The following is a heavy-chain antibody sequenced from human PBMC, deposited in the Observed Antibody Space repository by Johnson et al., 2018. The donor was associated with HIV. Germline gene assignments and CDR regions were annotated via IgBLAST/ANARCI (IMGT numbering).Heavy chain of an antibody. Sequence: QVQLVESGGGLVKPGGSLRLSCVVSGFTLSDYYMSWIRQAPGKGLEWVSYISSSGSVIYYADSVKGRFTISRDNAKNSLNVQMNSLRAEDTAVYYCARDMYCGGDCPFDIWGQGTMVTVSS. V-gene: IGHV3-11*04. J-gene: IGHJ3*02. CDR2: ISSSGSVI. D-gene: IGHD2-21*02. CDR1: GFTLSDYY. CDR3: ARDMYCGGDCPFDI.